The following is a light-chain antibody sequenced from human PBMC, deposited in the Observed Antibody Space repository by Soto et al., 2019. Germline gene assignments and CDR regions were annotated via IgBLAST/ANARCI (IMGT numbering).Light chain of an antibody. CDR2: GAS. J-gene: IGKJ5*01. CDR3: QQYGSSPT. Sequence: EIVLTQSPGTLSLSPGERATLSCRASQSVSGSYLAWYQQKLGQAPRLLMYGASSRATGIPDRLSGSGSGTGFTLTISRLEPEDFAVYYCQQYGSSPTFGQGTRLEIK. V-gene: IGKV3-20*01. CDR1: QSVSGSY.